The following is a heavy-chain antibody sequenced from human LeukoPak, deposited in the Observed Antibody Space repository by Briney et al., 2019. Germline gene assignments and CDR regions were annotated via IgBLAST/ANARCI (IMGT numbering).Heavy chain of an antibody. Sequence: GASVKVSCKASGYTFTGYYMHWVRQAPGQGLEWMGWINPNSGGTNYAQKFQGRVTMTRDTSISTAYMELSRLRSDDTAVYYCARDPWSDVDIVATTFDYWGQGTLVTVSS. D-gene: IGHD5-12*01. CDR1: GYTFTGYY. V-gene: IGHV1-2*02. J-gene: IGHJ4*02. CDR2: INPNSGGT. CDR3: ARDPWSDVDIVATTFDY.